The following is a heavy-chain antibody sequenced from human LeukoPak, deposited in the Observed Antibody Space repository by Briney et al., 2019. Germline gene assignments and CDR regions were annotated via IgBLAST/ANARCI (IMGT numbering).Heavy chain of an antibody. V-gene: IGHV4-59*08. Sequence: SSETLSLTCTVSGGSISSYYWSWIRQPPGKGLEWIGYIYYSGSTNYNPSLKSRVTISVDTSKNQFSLKLSSVTAADTAVYYCARRARSSGWYYYYYMGVWGKGTTVTVSS. CDR3: ARRARSSGWYYYYYMGV. D-gene: IGHD6-19*01. CDR1: GGSISSYY. CDR2: IYYSGST. J-gene: IGHJ6*03.